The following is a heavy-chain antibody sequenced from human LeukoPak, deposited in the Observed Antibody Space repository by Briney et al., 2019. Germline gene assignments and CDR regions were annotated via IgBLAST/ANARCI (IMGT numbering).Heavy chain of an antibody. CDR3: ARLKGHNYYDSSGYLIDY. CDR1: GGSISSSNW. V-gene: IGHV4-4*02. Sequence: SGTLSLTCAVSGGSISSSNWWSWVRQPPGKGLEWIGEIYHSGSTNYNPSLKSRVTISVDKSKNQFSLKLSSVTAADTAVYYCARLKGHNYYDSSGYLIDYWGQGTLVTVSS. D-gene: IGHD3-22*01. J-gene: IGHJ4*02. CDR2: IYHSGST.